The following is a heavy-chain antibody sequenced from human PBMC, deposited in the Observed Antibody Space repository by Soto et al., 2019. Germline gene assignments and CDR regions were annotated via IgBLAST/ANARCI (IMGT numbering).Heavy chain of an antibody. V-gene: IGHV5-51*01. D-gene: IGHD2-2*02. J-gene: IGHJ4*02. CDR1: GYSFTTYW. CDR2: IYPGDSDT. CDR3: ATGGYCSSTSCYNFFDF. Sequence: GESLKISCKGSGYSFTTYWIGWVRQMPGKGLEWMGIIYPGDSDTRYGPSFQGQVTISADKSISTAYLQWSSLKASDTAMYYCATGGYCSSTSCYNFFDFWGQGTLVSVS.